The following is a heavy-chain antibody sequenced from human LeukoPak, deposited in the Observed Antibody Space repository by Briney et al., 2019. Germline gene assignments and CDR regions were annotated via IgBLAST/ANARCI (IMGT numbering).Heavy chain of an antibody. D-gene: IGHD1-26*01. CDR3: AKDTYSGSYYDY. CDR2: ISGSGGST. CDR1: GFTFSSYD. Sequence: PGGSLRLSCAASGFTFSSYDMSWVRQAPGKGLEWVSAISGSGGSTYYADSVKGRFTISRDNSKNTLYLQMNNLRAEDTAVYYCAKDTYSGSYYDYWGRGTLVTVSS. J-gene: IGHJ4*02. V-gene: IGHV3-23*01.